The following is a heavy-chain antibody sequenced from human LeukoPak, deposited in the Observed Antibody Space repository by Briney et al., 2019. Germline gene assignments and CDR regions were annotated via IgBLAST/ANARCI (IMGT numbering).Heavy chain of an antibody. CDR2: INPNSVGT. D-gene: IGHD4-17*01. CDR1: GYTFTGYY. CDR3: ARDYGDYAYYFDY. V-gene: IGHV1-2*02. J-gene: IGHJ4*02. Sequence: AAVNLSCKASGYTFTGYYMHWVRQAPGQGLEWMGWINPNSVGTNYAQKFQGRVTMTRDTSISTAYMELSRLRSDDTAVYYCARDYGDYAYYFDYWGQASLASVSS.